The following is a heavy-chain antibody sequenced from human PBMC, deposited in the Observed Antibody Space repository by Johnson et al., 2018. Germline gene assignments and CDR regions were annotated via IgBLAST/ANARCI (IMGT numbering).Heavy chain of an antibody. Sequence: QVQLVQSGGGVVQPGRSLRLSCAASGFTFSSYGMHWVRQAPGKGLEWVAVISYDGSNKYYADSVKGRFTISRDNSKNTLYLQMNSLSAEDTAVYYCAKDTATDEAFDIGGQGTMVTVSS. CDR3: AKDTATDEAFDI. V-gene: IGHV3-30*18. CDR1: GFTFSSYG. CDR2: ISYDGSNK. J-gene: IGHJ3*02. D-gene: IGHD5-18*01.